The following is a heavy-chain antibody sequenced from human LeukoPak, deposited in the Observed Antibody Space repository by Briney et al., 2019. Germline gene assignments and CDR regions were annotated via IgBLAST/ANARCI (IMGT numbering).Heavy chain of an antibody. CDR1: GGSFSGYY. V-gene: IGHV4-34*01. CDR2: INHSGST. J-gene: IGHJ4*02. Sequence: SETLSLTCAVYGGSFSGYYWSWIRQPPGKGLEWIGEINHSGSTNYNPSLKSRVTISVDTSKNQFSLKLSSVTAADTAVYYCARGTYGSGSTNRYYFDYWGQGTLVTVSS. CDR3: ARGTYGSGSTNRYYFDY. D-gene: IGHD3-10*01.